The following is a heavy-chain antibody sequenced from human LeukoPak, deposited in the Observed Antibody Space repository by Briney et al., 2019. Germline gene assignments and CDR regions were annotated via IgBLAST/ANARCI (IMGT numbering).Heavy chain of an antibody. J-gene: IGHJ4*02. CDR2: ISSSSYYI. V-gene: IGHV3-21*01. CDR3: ARVKLVGAFDY. Sequence: PGGSLRLSCAASGFTFSGSTMKWVRQAPEKGLEWVSSISSSSYYIYYADSVKGRFTIFRDNAKNSLYLQMNSLRAEDTAVYYCARVKLVGAFDYWGQGTLVTVSS. CDR1: GFTFSGST. D-gene: IGHD3-10*01.